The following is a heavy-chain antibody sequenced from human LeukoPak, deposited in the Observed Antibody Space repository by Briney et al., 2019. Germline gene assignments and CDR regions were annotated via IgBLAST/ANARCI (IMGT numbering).Heavy chain of an antibody. CDR2: FHYGGST. CDR1: GGSISGFY. Sequence: SETLSLTCIVSGGSISGFYWSWIRQPPGKRLEWIGYFHYGGSTNYNPSLRSRVTMSVDTSTNHSSLKLTSVTTADTALYFCARGYGSSWWDWGQGTLVTVSS. D-gene: IGHD6-13*01. J-gene: IGHJ4*02. CDR3: ARGYGSSWWD. V-gene: IGHV4-59*01.